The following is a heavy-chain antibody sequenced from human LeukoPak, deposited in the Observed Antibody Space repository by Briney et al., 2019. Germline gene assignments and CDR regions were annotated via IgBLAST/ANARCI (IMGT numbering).Heavy chain of an antibody. J-gene: IGHJ4*02. CDR1: GYTFISYA. V-gene: IGHV1-3*01. CDR3: ARDLRYSSNRAGFDY. D-gene: IGHD6-13*01. Sequence: ASVKVSCKASGYTFISYAIHWVRQAPGQRLEWMGWINAGTGNTKYSQSFQGRVTITRDTSASTAYMELSSLGSEDTAVYYCARDLRYSSNRAGFDYWGQGTLVTVSS. CDR2: INAGTGNT.